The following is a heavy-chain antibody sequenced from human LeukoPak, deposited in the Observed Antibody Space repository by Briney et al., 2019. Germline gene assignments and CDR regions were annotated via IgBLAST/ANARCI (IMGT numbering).Heavy chain of an antibody. V-gene: IGHV4-61*02. CDR3: ARDFPGQPLYNWFDP. CDR1: GGSISSGSYY. CDR2: IYTSGST. D-gene: IGHD3-10*01. Sequence: SQTLSLTCTVSGGSISSGSYYWSWIRQPAGKGLEWIGRIYTSGSTNYNPSLKSRVTISVDTSKNQFSLKLSSVTAADTAVYYCARDFPGQPLYNWFDPWGQGTLVTVSS. J-gene: IGHJ5*02.